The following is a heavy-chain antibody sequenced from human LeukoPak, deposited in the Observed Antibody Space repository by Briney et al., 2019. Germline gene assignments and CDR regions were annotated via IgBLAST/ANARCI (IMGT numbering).Heavy chain of an antibody. J-gene: IGHJ4*02. V-gene: IGHV1-18*01. D-gene: IGHD2-8*01. Sequence: GASVKVSCEASGYTFTSYGISWVRQAPGQGLEWMGWISAYNGNTNYAQKLQGRVTMTTDTSTSTAYMELRSLRSDDTAVYYCARTICTNGVCYAQSDYWGQGTLVTVSS. CDR3: ARTICTNGVCYAQSDY. CDR1: GYTFTSYG. CDR2: ISAYNGNT.